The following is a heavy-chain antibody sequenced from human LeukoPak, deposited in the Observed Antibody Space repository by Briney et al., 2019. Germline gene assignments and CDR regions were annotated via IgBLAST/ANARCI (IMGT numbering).Heavy chain of an antibody. CDR3: ARDFGYCSGGSCYNPLLFDC. CDR1: GFTFSDYY. CDR2: ISSSGSTI. Sequence: GGSLRLSCAASGFTFSDYYMSWIRQAPGKGLEWVSYISSSGSTIYYADSVKGRFTISRDNAKNSLYLQMNSLRAEDTAVYYCARDFGYCSGGSCYNPLLFDCWGQGTLVTVSS. D-gene: IGHD2-15*01. V-gene: IGHV3-11*01. J-gene: IGHJ4*02.